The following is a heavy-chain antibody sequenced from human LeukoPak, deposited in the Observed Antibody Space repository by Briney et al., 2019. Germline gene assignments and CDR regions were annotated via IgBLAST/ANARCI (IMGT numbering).Heavy chain of an antibody. CDR2: ISHTGDSV. J-gene: IGHJ3*02. CDR3: AKGTYYYDSSGYWVQGAFDI. CDR1: GFTFSESY. D-gene: IGHD3-22*01. V-gene: IGHV3-11*04. Sequence: GGSLRLSCAASGFTFSESYMTWIRQAPGKGLELVSYISHTGDSVYYVDSVKGRFTISRDNSKNTLYLQMNSLRAEDTAVYYCAKGTYYYDSSGYWVQGAFDIWGQGTMVTVSS.